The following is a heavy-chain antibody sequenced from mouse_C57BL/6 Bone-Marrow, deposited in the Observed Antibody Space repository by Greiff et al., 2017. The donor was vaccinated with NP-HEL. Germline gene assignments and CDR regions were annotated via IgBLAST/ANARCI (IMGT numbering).Heavy chain of an antibody. J-gene: IGHJ3*01. V-gene: IGHV1-69*01. CDR3: ASLYYYGTPFAY. CDR2: IDPSDSYT. D-gene: IGHD1-1*01. CDR1: GYTFTSYW. Sequence: QVQLQQPGAELVMPGASVKLSCKASGYTFTSYWMHWVKQRPGQGLEWIGEIDPSDSYTNYNQKFKGKSTLTVDKSSSTAYMQLSSLTSEDSAVYYCASLYYYGTPFAYWGQGTLVTVSA.